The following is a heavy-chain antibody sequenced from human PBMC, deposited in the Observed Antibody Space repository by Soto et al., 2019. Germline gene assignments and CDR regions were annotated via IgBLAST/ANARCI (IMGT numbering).Heavy chain of an antibody. CDR1: GYSISSGYY. J-gene: IGHJ5*02. V-gene: IGHV4-38-2*02. D-gene: IGHD2-21*02. CDR2: ISHSGTS. CDR3: ARASCGHSWSGHCSDP. Sequence: SETLSLTCTVSGYSISSGYYWSWIRQTPGKGLEWIGSISHSGTSFYNPSLRSRVTISMDTSNNHFSLKLNSLTATDTAVYYCARASCGHSWSGHCSDPCGEGTLATDYS.